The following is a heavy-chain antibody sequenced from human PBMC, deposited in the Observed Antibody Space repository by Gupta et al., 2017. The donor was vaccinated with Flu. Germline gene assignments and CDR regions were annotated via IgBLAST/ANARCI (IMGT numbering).Heavy chain of an antibody. J-gene: IGHJ4*02. CDR3: AVVEMGEIDLDY. D-gene: IGHD1-26*01. CDR2: INPDTDST. V-gene: IGHV1-2*02. Sequence: QVQLVQSGAEVKKPGASVKVSGKASGSSFTDYYLHWVRQAPGQGLEWMGWINPDTDSTNYAQNFQGRVTMTRDTSISTADMALSRLKSDDSAVYYCAVVEMGEIDLDYWGQGTLVTVSS. CDR1: GSSFTDYY.